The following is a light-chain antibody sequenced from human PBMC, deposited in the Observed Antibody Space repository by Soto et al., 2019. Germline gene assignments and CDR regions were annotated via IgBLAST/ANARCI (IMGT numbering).Light chain of an antibody. CDR1: QDISNY. V-gene: IGKV1-16*02. Sequence: DIQMTQSPSSLSASVGDRVTITCRATQDISNYLAWFQQKPGKAPKSLIYAASNLQSGVPSKFSGSRSGTDFTLTISSLQPEDFATYYCQQYKSYPLTFGGGTKVEIK. CDR3: QQYKSYPLT. CDR2: AAS. J-gene: IGKJ4*01.